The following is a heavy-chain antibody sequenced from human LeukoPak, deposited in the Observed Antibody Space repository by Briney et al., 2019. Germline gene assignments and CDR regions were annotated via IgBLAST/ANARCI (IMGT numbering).Heavy chain of an antibody. CDR3: ATAGRVTETTGHYCDY. CDR1: GYTFTDYY. V-gene: IGHV1-2*04. Sequence: GASLTLSCTASGYTFTDYYMNWVRQTPGQGLEWMGWINPNSGDTKYAQEDQGWVTMTRDTSISTAYMELSRLRSDDTAVYYWATAGRVTETTGHYCDYWGQGTLVTVSS. D-gene: IGHD1-20*01. J-gene: IGHJ4*02. CDR2: INPNSGDT.